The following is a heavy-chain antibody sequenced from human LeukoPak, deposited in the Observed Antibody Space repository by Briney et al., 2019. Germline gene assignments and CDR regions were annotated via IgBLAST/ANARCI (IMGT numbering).Heavy chain of an antibody. CDR3: AKPPYSGYGRGPFDY. V-gene: IGHV3-23*01. CDR1: GFTFSSYA. Sequence: GGSLRLSCAASGFTFSSYAMSWGGQAPGNGLEGVSAISGSGGSTYYADSVKGRFTISRDNSKNTLYLPMNSLSGEATAVYYCAKPPYSGYGRGPFDYWGQGTLVTVSS. J-gene: IGHJ4*02. CDR2: ISGSGGST. D-gene: IGHD5-12*01.